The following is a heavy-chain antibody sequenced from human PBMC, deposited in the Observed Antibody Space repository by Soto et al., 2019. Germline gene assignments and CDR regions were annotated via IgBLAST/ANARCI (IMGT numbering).Heavy chain of an antibody. CDR3: AGSPRREFATGLITIFGVVPPYYYYGMDV. D-gene: IGHD3-3*01. V-gene: IGHV1-69*13. CDR1: GGTFSSYA. J-gene: IGHJ6*02. Sequence: RASVKVSCKASGGTFSSYAISWVRQAPGQGLEWMGGIIPIFGTANYAQKFQGRVTITADESTSTAYMELSSLRSEDTAVYYCAGSPRREFATGLITIFGVVPPYYYYGMDVWGQGTTVTVSS. CDR2: IIPIFGTA.